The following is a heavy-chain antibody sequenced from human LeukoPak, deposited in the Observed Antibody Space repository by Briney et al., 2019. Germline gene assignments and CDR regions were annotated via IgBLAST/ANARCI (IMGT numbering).Heavy chain of an antibody. V-gene: IGHV3-48*02. CDR1: GFSFSNYW. CDR3: ASSGSYRFDY. D-gene: IGHD1-26*01. J-gene: IGHJ4*02. CDR2: ITASGTAM. Sequence: GGSLRLSCAASGFSFSNYWMSWVRQAPGKGLEWVSHITASGTAMFYADSVKGRFTISRDNAKNSLYLQMNSLRDEDTAVYYCASSGSYRFDYWGQGTLVTVSS.